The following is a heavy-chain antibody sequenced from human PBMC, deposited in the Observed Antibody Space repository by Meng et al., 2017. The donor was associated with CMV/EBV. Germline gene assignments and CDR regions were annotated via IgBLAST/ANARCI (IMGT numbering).Heavy chain of an antibody. V-gene: IGHV3-74*01. D-gene: IGHD6-6*01. Sequence: GESLKISCAASGFTFSSYWMHWVRQAPGKGLVWVSRINSDGSRTSYADSVKGRFTISRDNAKNTLYLQMNSLRAEDTAVYYCARDLYSSSSGYYYYGMDVWGQGTTVTVSS. CDR2: INSDGSRT. CDR3: ARDLYSSSSGYYYYGMDV. CDR1: GFTFSSYW. J-gene: IGHJ6*02.